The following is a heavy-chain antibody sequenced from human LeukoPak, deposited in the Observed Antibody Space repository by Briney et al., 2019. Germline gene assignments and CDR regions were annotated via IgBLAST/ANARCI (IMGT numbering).Heavy chain of an antibody. CDR3: TRGSIAYYYMDV. J-gene: IGHJ6*03. CDR2: TYYSGST. Sequence: SETLSLTCTVSGGSISSYYWSWIRQPPGKGLEWIGDTYYSGSTNYNPSLKSRVTISVDTSKNQFSLKLSSVTAADTAVYYCTRGSIAYYYMDVWGKGTTVTISS. V-gene: IGHV4-59*01. D-gene: IGHD3-22*01. CDR1: GGSISSYY.